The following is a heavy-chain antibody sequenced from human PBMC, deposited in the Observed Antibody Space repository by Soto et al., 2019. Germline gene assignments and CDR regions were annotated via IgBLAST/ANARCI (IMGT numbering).Heavy chain of an antibody. Sequence: QVQLQESGPGLVKPSETLSLTCNVSGASVGSFYWSWIRQSAGKGLEWIGRVYSTGGVAYNPALEGRVTISLDRSNNHFSLEIKSVTAADTAVYFCARDISGTGLDVWGRGTTVSVSS. J-gene: IGHJ6*02. D-gene: IGHD1-26*01. CDR1: GASVGSFY. CDR2: VYSTGGV. V-gene: IGHV4-4*07. CDR3: ARDISGTGLDV.